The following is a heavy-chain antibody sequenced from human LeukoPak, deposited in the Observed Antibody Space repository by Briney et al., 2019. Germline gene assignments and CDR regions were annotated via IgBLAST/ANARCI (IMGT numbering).Heavy chain of an antibody. Sequence: SETLSLTCTVPGGSVSSGSYYWSWIRQPPGKGLEWIGYIYYSGSTNHNPSLKSRVTISVDTSKNQFSLKLSSVTAADTAVYYCARVANLFDAFDIWGQGTLVTVSS. D-gene: IGHD1-1*01. J-gene: IGHJ3*02. CDR2: IYYSGST. V-gene: IGHV4-61*01. CDR3: ARVANLFDAFDI. CDR1: GGSVSSGSYY.